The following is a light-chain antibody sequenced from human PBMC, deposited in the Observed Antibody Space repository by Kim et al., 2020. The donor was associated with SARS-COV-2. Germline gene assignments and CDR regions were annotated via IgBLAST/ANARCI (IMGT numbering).Light chain of an antibody. V-gene: IGLV2-11*01. CDR3: CSYAGSQTYV. CDR2: DVD. J-gene: IGLJ1*01. CDR1: SSDVGGFNY. Sequence: GQSVTIPCTGTSSDVGGFNYFAWYQHYPGKDPKVIIYDVDKRPSGVPARLFCSKSGNTASLTSSGLQAEDEAEYYCCSYAGSQTYVFGTGTKVTVL.